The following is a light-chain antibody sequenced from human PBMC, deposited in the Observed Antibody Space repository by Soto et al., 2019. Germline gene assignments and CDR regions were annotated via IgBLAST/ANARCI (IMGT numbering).Light chain of an antibody. CDR1: SSDVGGYNY. J-gene: IGLJ1*01. CDR2: EVN. CDR3: TSYAGGNNV. Sequence: QSALTQPPSASGSPGQSVTISCTGTSSDVGGYNYVSWYQQHPGKVPKLMVYEVNKRPSGVPDRFSASKSGNTASLTVSGLQAEDEADYYFTSYAGGNNVFGTGTKVTVL. V-gene: IGLV2-8*01.